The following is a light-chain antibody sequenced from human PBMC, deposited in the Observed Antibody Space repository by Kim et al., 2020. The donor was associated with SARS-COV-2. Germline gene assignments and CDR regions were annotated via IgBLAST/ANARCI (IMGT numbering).Light chain of an antibody. V-gene: IGKV1-39*01. CDR3: QQIHSSPPT. Sequence: ASVGDRVTINCRASQSITTYSNWYQQRPGKAPKLLIYAASSLQSGVPSRFSGTGSGTDFTLTINSLQPEDCATYYCQQIHSSPPTFGQGTKVDIK. CDR1: QSITTY. J-gene: IGKJ1*01. CDR2: AAS.